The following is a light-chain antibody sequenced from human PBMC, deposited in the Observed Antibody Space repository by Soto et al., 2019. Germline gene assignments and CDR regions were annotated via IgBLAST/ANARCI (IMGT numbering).Light chain of an antibody. CDR2: GAS. J-gene: IGKJ1*01. Sequence: EIVMTQSPATLSVSPGARATLSCRASQSVSTYLAWYQQKPGRAPRLLIYGASTRATGIPARFSGSGSGTEFSLTISSLQSEDFAVYYCQQYNDWPPWTFGQGTKVEFE. V-gene: IGKV3-15*01. CDR1: QSVSTY. CDR3: QQYNDWPPWT.